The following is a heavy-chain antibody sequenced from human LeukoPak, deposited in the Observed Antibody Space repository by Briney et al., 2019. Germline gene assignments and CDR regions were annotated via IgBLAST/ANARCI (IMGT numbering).Heavy chain of an antibody. D-gene: IGHD1-26*01. CDR1: GGTFSSYA. CDR3: ATSPGGWENWFDP. V-gene: IGHV1-69*04. J-gene: IGHJ5*02. CDR2: IIPILGIA. Sequence: ASVKVSCKASGGTFSSYAISWVRQAPGQGLEWMGRIIPILGIADCAQKFQGRVTITADKSTSTAYMELSSLRSEDTAVYYCATSPGGWENWFDPWGQGTLVTVSS.